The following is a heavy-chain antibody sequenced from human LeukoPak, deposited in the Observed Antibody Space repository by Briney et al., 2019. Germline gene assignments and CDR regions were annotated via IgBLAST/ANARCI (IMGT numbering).Heavy chain of an antibody. V-gene: IGHV4-30-2*01. Sequence: PSETLSLTCAVSGGSISSGGYSWSWIRQPPGKGLEWIGYIYHSGSTYYNPSLKSRVTLSVDRSKNQFSLKLSSVTAAHTAVYYCARVAVAGTWFDPWGQGTLVTVSS. CDR3: ARVAVAGTWFDP. CDR2: IYHSGST. D-gene: IGHD6-19*01. CDR1: GGSISSGGYS. J-gene: IGHJ5*02.